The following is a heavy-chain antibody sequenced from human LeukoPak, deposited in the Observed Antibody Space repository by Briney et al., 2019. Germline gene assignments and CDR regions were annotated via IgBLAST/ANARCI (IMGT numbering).Heavy chain of an antibody. Sequence: ASVKVSCKASGYTFTSYAMHWVRQAPGQRLEWMGWINAGNGNATYTQKFQDRVTFTRDTSASTAYMDLSSLRSEDTAVYYCARVSSGWHGYLDYWGQGTPVTVS. CDR2: INAGNGNA. D-gene: IGHD6-25*01. V-gene: IGHV1-3*01. CDR3: ARVSSGWHGYLDY. J-gene: IGHJ4*02. CDR1: GYTFTSYA.